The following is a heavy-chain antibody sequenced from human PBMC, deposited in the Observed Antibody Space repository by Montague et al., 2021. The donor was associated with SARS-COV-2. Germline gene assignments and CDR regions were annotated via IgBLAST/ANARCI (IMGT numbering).Heavy chain of an antibody. V-gene: IGHV4-61*02. Sequence: TLSLTCTGLCGAIRTRNVRSHGCPPAAGAARVRTCPRYNNGISDYNPSLKSRVTISLDTSRNQVSLKLTSVTAADMAVYYCARSHAYGYRADAPDIWGQGTVVTVSS. CDR2: RYNNGIS. CDR3: ARSHAYGYRADAPDI. D-gene: IGHD5-18*01. CDR1: CGAIRTRNVR. J-gene: IGHJ3*02.